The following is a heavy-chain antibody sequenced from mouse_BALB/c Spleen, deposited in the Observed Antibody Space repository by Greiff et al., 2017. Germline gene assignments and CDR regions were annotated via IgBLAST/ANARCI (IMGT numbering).Heavy chain of an antibody. Sequence: DVHLVESGGGLVQPGGSRKLSCAASGFTFSSFGMHWVRQAPEKGLEWVAYISSGSSTIYYADTVKGRFTISRDNPKNTLFLQMTSLRSEDTAMYYCARGGRVVATEYYAMDYWGQGTSVTVSS. J-gene: IGHJ4*01. CDR3: ARGGRVVATEYYAMDY. CDR1: GFTFSSFG. V-gene: IGHV5-17*02. D-gene: IGHD1-1*01. CDR2: ISSGSSTI.